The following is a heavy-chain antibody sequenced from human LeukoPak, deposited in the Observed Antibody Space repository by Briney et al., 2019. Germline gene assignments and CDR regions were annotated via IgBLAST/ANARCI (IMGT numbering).Heavy chain of an antibody. Sequence: SETLSLTCTVSGGSIRSSYYYWGWIRQPPGKGLEWIGSIYDSGSTYYNPSLKSRVTISVDTSKNQFSLKLSSVTAADTAVYYCAGGAYCGGDCYSYYGMDVWGQGTTVTVSS. CDR3: AGGAYCGGDCYSYYGMDV. V-gene: IGHV4-39*01. CDR2: IYDSGST. D-gene: IGHD2-21*02. J-gene: IGHJ6*02. CDR1: GGSIRSSYYY.